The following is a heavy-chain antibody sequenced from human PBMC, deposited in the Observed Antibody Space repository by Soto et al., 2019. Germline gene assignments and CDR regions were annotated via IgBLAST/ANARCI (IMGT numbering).Heavy chain of an antibody. CDR1: GYSFTRYG. CDR3: AMVDVYVTPSPQDV. Sequence: VASVKVSCKASGYSFTRYGIGWARQAPGQGLEWMGWINAYNGNTNYAQNLQGRLTLTTDTSTTTAYMELRSLRSNDTAIYYCAMVDVYVTPSPQDVWGRGTTVTVSS. D-gene: IGHD3-16*01. V-gene: IGHV1-18*01. J-gene: IGHJ6*02. CDR2: INAYNGNT.